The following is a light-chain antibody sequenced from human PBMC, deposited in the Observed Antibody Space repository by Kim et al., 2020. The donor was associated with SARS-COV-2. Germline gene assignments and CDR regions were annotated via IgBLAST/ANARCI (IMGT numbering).Light chain of an antibody. J-gene: IGKJ1*01. CDR3: QQYNGWPRT. V-gene: IGKV3-15*01. CDR2: GAS. Sequence: EIVMTQSPATLSVSPGERATLSCRASESVGSNLAWYQHKPGQVPRLLIFGASTRATDMPARFSASGSGTEFTLTISTLQSEDFAVYYCQQYNGWPRTFGKGTKVDIK. CDR1: ESVGSN.